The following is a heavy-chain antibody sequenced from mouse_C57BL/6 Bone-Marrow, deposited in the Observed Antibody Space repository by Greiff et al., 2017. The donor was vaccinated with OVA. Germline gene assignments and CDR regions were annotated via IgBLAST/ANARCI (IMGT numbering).Heavy chain of an antibody. V-gene: IGHV7-3*01. CDR1: GFTFTDYY. J-gene: IGHJ4*01. Sequence: EVQVVESGGGLVQPGGSLSFSCAASGFTFTDYYMRWVRQPPGKALEWLGFIRNKANGYTTEYSVPVKGRFTISRDNSQSILYLQMNALRAEDSATYYCARSPYLDYAMDYWGQGTSVTVSS. CDR2: IRNKANGYTT. CDR3: ARSPYLDYAMDY.